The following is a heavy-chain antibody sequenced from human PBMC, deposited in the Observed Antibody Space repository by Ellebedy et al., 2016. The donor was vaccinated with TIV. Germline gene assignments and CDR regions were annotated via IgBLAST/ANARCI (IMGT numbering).Heavy chain of an antibody. Sequence: GESLKISCAASGFTFSSYAMNWVRQAPGKGLEWVSGIGASGGSTYYADSLKGRFTISSDNSKNTLYLQMNSLRAEDTAVYYCAISSGWFEGAFDIWGQGTMVTVSS. D-gene: IGHD6-19*01. J-gene: IGHJ3*02. CDR2: IGASGGST. CDR3: AISSGWFEGAFDI. V-gene: IGHV3-23*01. CDR1: GFTFSSYA.